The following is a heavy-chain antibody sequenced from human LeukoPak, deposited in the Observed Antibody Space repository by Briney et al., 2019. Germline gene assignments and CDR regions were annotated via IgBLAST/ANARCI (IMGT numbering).Heavy chain of an antibody. J-gene: IGHJ4*02. Sequence: SETLSLTCAVYGGSFSGYYWSWIRQPPGKGLEWIGEINHSGSTNYNPSLKSRVTISVDTSKDQFSLKLSSVTAADTAVYYRARVYQKTSPDSSGYYVDYWGQGTLVTVSS. CDR2: INHSGST. CDR1: GGSFSGYY. D-gene: IGHD3-22*01. CDR3: ARVYQKTSPDSSGYYVDY. V-gene: IGHV4-34*01.